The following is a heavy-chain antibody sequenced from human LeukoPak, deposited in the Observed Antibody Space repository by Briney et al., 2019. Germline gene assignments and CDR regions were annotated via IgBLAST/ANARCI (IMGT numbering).Heavy chain of an antibody. CDR3: AKGGVIVPFDY. J-gene: IGHJ4*02. V-gene: IGHV3-23*01. D-gene: IGHD3-16*02. CDR1: GFTFSDYY. CDR2: ISGSGGST. Sequence: GGSLRLSCAASGFTFSDYYMSWIRQAPGKGLEWVSAISGSGGSTYYADSVKGRFTISRDNSKNTLYLQMNSLRAEDTAVYYCAKGGVIVPFDYWGQGTLVTVSS.